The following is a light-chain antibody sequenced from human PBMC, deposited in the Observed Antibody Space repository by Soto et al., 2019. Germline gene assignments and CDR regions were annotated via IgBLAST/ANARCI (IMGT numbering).Light chain of an antibody. Sequence: IQFTQSPSSLSASVGDRVTITCRASQDIAIYLALYQQKPGEAPKLLIYAASTLYGGVPSRFSGSGSGTDFALTITSLQAEDFATYYCQQLRMYPSTFGGGTKVDIK. J-gene: IGKJ4*01. CDR1: QDIAIY. CDR3: QQLRMYPST. CDR2: AAS. V-gene: IGKV1-9*01.